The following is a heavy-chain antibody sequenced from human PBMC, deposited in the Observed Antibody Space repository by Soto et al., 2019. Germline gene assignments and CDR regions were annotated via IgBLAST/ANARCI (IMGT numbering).Heavy chain of an antibody. CDR2: ISAYNGNT. J-gene: IGHJ3*02. CDR1: GYTFTSYG. CDR3: ARVHDSRGYSPEGAFDI. Sequence: ASVKVSCKASGYTFTSYGISWVRQAPGQGLEWMGWISAYNGNTNYAQKLQGRVTMTTDTSTSTAYMELRSLRSDDTAVYYCARVHDSRGYSPEGAFDIWGQGTMVTVSS. V-gene: IGHV1-18*01. D-gene: IGHD3-22*01.